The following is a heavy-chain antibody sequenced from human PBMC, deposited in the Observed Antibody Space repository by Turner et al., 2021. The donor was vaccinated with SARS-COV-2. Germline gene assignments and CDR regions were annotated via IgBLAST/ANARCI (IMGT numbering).Heavy chain of an antibody. J-gene: IGHJ3*02. CDR3: ARWGPYYYDSSGYYPDAFDI. CDR1: GFTFSRYS. CDR2: ISISSSYI. Sequence: EVQLVESGGGLVKPGGSLRLSCAASGFTFSRYSMNWVRQAPGKGLEWVSSISISSSYIYYADSVKGRFTISRDNAKNSLYLQMTSLRAEDTAVYYCARWGPYYYDSSGYYPDAFDIWGQGTMVTVSS. V-gene: IGHV3-21*01. D-gene: IGHD3-22*01.